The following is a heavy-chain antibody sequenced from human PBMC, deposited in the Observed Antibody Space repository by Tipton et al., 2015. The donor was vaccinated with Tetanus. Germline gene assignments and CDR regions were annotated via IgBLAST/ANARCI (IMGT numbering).Heavy chain of an antibody. CDR2: IYPGDSDT. Sequence: QLVQSGGEVKKPGESLKISCKGSGYIFNNYWIVWVRQTPGKGLEWMGIIYPGDSDTRYSPHFQGQVTIPVDKSIYTAYLQWSSLKASDTSMFYCARAHCADGVCNFDFWGGGALVTVAS. V-gene: IGHV5-51*01. J-gene: IGHJ4*02. CDR1: GYIFNNYW. CDR3: ARAHCADGVCNFDF. D-gene: IGHD2-8*01.